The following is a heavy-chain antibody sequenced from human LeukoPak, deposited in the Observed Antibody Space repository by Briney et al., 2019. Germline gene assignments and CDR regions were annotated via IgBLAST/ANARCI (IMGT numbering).Heavy chain of an antibody. V-gene: IGHV1-69*04. CDR1: GSSFSRFG. J-gene: IGHJ5*02. CDR3: ARDAYSGSSLVSSLS. Sequence: LVKVSCKASGSSFSRFGFSWVRQAPGQGLEWRGRIIPLRGILNYAQKFQGRVSITADISTITVYMVLSSLKSEDTAVYYCARDAYSGSSLVSSLSWGQGTLVTVSS. CDR2: IIPLRGIL. D-gene: IGHD3-10*01.